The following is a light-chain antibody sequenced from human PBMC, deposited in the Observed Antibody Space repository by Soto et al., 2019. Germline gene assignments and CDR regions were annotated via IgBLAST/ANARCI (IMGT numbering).Light chain of an antibody. J-gene: IGKJ4*01. CDR2: DAS. Sequence: EIVLTQSPATLSLSPGERATLSCRASQSVSSYLAWYQQKPGQAPRLLIYDASNRATGIPARFSGIGSGTDFTLTISSLEPEDFAVYYCQQRSNWPLTFAGETKVEIK. CDR3: QQRSNWPLT. CDR1: QSVSSY. V-gene: IGKV3-11*01.